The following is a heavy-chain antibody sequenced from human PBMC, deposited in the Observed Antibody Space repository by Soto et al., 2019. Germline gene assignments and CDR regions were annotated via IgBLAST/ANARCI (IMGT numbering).Heavy chain of an antibody. J-gene: IGHJ1*01. CDR2: ISGSGDST. V-gene: IGHV3-23*01. D-gene: IGHD6-19*01. CDR1: GFTFSSYA. Sequence: EVQLLESGGGLVQPGGSLRLSCAASGFTFSSYAMSWVRQAPGKGLEWVSGISGSGDSTYYADSVKGRFTISRDNSHNSLHLQMNSSRAEDTAVYYCAKGVPGIAVAGTGYFQHWGQGTLVSVSS. CDR3: AKGVPGIAVAGTGYFQH.